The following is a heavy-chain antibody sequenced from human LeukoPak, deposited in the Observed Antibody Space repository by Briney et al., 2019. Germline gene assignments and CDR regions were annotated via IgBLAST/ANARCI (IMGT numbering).Heavy chain of an antibody. D-gene: IGHD4-17*01. CDR2: IYSGTT. Sequence: GGSLRLSCTVTGFSVSSNSVSWGRQAAGKGLEWVSFIYSGTTHYSDSVKGRFTISRDNSKNTLYLQMNSLRAEDTAVYYCARAAVTTSHFDYWGQGTLVTVSS. CDR3: ARAAVTTSHFDY. CDR1: GFSVSSNS. J-gene: IGHJ4*02. V-gene: IGHV3-66*03.